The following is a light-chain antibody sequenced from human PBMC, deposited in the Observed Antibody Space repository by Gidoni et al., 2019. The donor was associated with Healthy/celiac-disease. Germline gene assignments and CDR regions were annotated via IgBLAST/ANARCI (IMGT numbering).Light chain of an antibody. Sequence: DIVMTQSPDSLAVSLGERATINCKSSQSVLYSSNNKNDLAWYQQKPGQPPKLLIYWASTRESGVPDRFSGSGSGTDFTLTISSLQAEDVAVYYCQQYYSTPITFXXXTRLEIK. V-gene: IGKV4-1*01. CDR3: QQYYSTPIT. J-gene: IGKJ5*01. CDR1: QSVLYSSNNKND. CDR2: WAS.